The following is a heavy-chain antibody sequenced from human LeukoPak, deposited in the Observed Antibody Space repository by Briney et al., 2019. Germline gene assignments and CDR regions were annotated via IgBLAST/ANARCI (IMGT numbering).Heavy chain of an antibody. J-gene: IGHJ4*02. D-gene: IGHD6-13*01. V-gene: IGHV4-34*01. CDR2: INHSGST. Sequence: PSETLSLTCAVYGGSFSGYYWSWIRQTPGKGLEWIGEINHSGSTNYNPSLKSRVTISVDTSKNQFSLKLSSVTAADTAVYYCASRNLPGYIARHWGQGTLVTVSS. CDR3: ASRNLPGYIARH. CDR1: GGSFSGYY.